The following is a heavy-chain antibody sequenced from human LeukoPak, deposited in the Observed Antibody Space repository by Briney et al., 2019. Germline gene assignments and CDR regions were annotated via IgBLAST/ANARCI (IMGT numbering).Heavy chain of an antibody. V-gene: IGHV1-3*01. CDR3: ARDDCGDTCYPGGY. Sequence: ASVKVSCTASGYIFTKYVVHWVRQAPGQRPEWMGWIKAGNGDTKYSQNFQDRLTITRDTSASTVYMELSSLTSEDTALYYCARDDCGDTCYPGGYWGQGTLVTVSS. CDR2: IKAGNGDT. D-gene: IGHD2-21*01. CDR1: GYIFTKYV. J-gene: IGHJ4*02.